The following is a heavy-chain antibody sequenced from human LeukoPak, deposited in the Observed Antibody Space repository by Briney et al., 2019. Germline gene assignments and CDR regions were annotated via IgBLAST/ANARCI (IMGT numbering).Heavy chain of an antibody. Sequence: GASVKVSCKASRYTFTDYYMHWMRQAPGQGLEWMGWINPKSGGANSAQKCQGRVTMTRDTSISTAYMELSRLRSDDTAMYYCARDYIAMAGTGFDYWGQGTLVTVSS. V-gene: IGHV1-2*02. CDR3: ARDYIAMAGTGFDY. CDR1: RYTFTDYY. CDR2: INPKSGGA. D-gene: IGHD6-19*01. J-gene: IGHJ4*02.